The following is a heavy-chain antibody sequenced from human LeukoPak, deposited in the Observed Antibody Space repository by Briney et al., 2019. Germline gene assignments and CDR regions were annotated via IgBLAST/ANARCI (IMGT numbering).Heavy chain of an antibody. D-gene: IGHD2-21*02. J-gene: IGHJ4*02. CDR2: IIPIFGTA. V-gene: IGHV1-69*06. Sequence: SVKVSCKASGYTFTSYGISWVRQAPGQGLEWMGGIIPIFGTANYAQKFQGRVTITADKSTSTAYMELSSLRSEDTAVYYCARDCGGDCYHSAEFDYWGQGTLVTVSS. CDR3: ARDCGGDCYHSAEFDY. CDR1: GYTFTSYG.